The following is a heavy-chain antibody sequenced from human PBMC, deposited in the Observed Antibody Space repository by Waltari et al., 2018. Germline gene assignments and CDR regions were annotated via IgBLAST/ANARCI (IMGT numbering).Heavy chain of an antibody. Sequence: QVQLVQSGAEVKKPGASVKVSCKASGYTFTDYYINWVRQAPGQGLEWMGWINPNSGGTNYAQKLQARVTMTRDTSISTSYMELSRLGSDDTAVYYCATGLKIGGYTYGYIYWGQGTVVIVSS. CDR2: INPNSGGT. V-gene: IGHV1-2*02. J-gene: IGHJ4*02. D-gene: IGHD5-18*01. CDR3: ATGLKIGGYTYGYIY. CDR1: GYTFTDYY.